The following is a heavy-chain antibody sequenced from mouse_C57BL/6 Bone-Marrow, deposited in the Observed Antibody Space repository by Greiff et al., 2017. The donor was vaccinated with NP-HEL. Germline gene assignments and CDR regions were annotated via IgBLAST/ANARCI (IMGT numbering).Heavy chain of an antibody. Sequence: EVQLVESGGGLVQPGGSLKLSCAASGFTFSDYGMAWVRQAPRKGPEWVAFISNLAYSIYYADTVTGRFTISRENAKNTLYLEMSSLRSEDTAMYYCARRGTTVDWYFDVWGTGTTVTVSS. J-gene: IGHJ1*03. CDR2: ISNLAYSI. CDR3: ARRGTTVDWYFDV. D-gene: IGHD1-1*01. V-gene: IGHV5-15*01. CDR1: GFTFSDYG.